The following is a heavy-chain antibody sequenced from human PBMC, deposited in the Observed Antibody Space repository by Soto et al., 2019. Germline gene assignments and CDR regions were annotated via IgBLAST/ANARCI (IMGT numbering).Heavy chain of an antibody. CDR1: GGTFSSYA. CDR2: IIPIFGTA. V-gene: IGHV1-69*12. D-gene: IGHD3-3*01. CDR3: ARGPSRFFEWSPDPHFDC. Sequence: QVQLVQSGAEVKKPGSSVKVSCKASGGTFSSYAISWVRQAPGPGLEWMGGIIPIFGTANYAQKFQGRVTITADESTSTAYMELSSLRSEDTAVYYCARGPSRFFEWSPDPHFDCWGQGTLVTVSS. J-gene: IGHJ4*02.